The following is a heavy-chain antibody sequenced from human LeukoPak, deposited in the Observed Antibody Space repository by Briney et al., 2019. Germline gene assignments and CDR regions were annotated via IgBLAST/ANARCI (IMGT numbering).Heavy chain of an antibody. Sequence: PSETLSLTCTVSGGSISSYYWSWIRQPPGKGLEWIGYIYTSGSTNYNPSLKSRVTISVDTSKNQFSLKLSSVTAADTAVYYCASHEYSGSSVDYWGQGTLVTVSS. J-gene: IGHJ4*02. V-gene: IGHV4-4*09. CDR2: IYTSGST. CDR1: GGSISSYY. CDR3: ASHEYSGSSVDY. D-gene: IGHD6-6*01.